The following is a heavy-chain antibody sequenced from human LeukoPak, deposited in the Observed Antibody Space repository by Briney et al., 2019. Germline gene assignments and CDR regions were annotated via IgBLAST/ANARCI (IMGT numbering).Heavy chain of an antibody. CDR2: VSWNSGRI. V-gene: IGHV3-9*01. CDR3: AKGYCSGASCQEEY. Sequence: GRSLRLSCAASGFRIDGYAMHWVRHAPGKGLEWVSGVSWNSGRIAYADSVKGRFTISRDNAKNSLYLQMNSLRAEDTALYYCAKGYCSGASCQEEYWGQGTLVTVSS. J-gene: IGHJ4*02. CDR1: GFRIDGYA. D-gene: IGHD2-15*01.